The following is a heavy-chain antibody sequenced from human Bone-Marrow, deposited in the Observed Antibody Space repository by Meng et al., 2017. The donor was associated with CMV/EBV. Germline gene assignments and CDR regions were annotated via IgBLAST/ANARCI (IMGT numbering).Heavy chain of an antibody. V-gene: IGHV1-8*02. J-gene: IGHJ6*01. CDR3: ASAPENYYYGMDV. D-gene: IGHD1-14*01. Sequence: ASVKVSCKASGYTFTGYYMHWVRQATGQGLEWMGWMNPNSGNTGYAQKFQGRVTMTRNTSISTAYMELSSLRSEDTAVYYCASAPENYYYGMDVWGQGTTVTVSS. CDR1: GYTFTGYY. CDR2: MNPNSGNT.